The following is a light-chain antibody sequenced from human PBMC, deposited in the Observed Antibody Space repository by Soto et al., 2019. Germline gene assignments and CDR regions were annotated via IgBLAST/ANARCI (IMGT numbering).Light chain of an antibody. CDR2: GAS. CDR3: QQYGNSRGT. J-gene: IGKJ1*01. Sequence: DIVLTQSPGTLSLSPGDRATLSCRASQSVSTSYLAWYQQKPGQAPRVLIYGASSRATGIPDRFSGSGSGTDFTLTISGLEPEDFAVYYCQQYGNSRGTFGQGTKVEIK. CDR1: QSVSTSY. V-gene: IGKV3-20*01.